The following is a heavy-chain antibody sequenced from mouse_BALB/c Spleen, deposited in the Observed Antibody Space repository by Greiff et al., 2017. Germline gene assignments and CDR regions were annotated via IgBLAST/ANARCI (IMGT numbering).Heavy chain of an antibody. CDR2: INPDSSTI. D-gene: IGHD2-4*01. J-gene: IGHJ1*01. CDR1: GFDFSRYW. Sequence: EVQLVESGGGLVQPGGSLKLSCAASGFDFSRYWMSWVRQAPGKGLEWIGEINPDSSTINYTPSLKDKFIISRDNAKNTLYLQMSKVRSEDTALYYCARGEITGGYFDVWGAGTTVTVSS. CDR3: ARGEITGGYFDV. V-gene: IGHV4-1*02.